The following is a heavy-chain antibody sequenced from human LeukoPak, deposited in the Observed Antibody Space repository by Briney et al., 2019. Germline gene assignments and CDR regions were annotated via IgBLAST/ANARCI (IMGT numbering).Heavy chain of an antibody. J-gene: IGHJ4*02. CDR2: ISYDGSNK. V-gene: IGHV3-30*03. Sequence: GGSLRLSCAASGFTFIESWMTWVRQAPGKGLEWVAVISYDGSNKYYADSVKGRFTISRDNSKNTLYLQMNSLRAEDTAVYYCARDYLAVAGNIFDYWGQGTLVTVSS. CDR3: ARDYLAVAGNIFDY. D-gene: IGHD6-19*01. CDR1: GFTFIESW.